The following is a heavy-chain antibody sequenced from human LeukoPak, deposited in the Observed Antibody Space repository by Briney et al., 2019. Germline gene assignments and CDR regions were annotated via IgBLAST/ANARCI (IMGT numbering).Heavy chain of an antibody. CDR1: GYTFISYD. V-gene: IGHV1-8*01. CDR3: ARGHNLAGYDY. Sequence: ASVKVSCKASGYTFISYDINWVRQASGQGLEWMGWMNPRSGNTGYAQKFQGRVTMTRDTSISTAYLELSSLRSEDTAVYYCARGHNLAGYDYWGQGTLVTVSS. CDR2: MNPRSGNT. D-gene: IGHD6-19*01. J-gene: IGHJ4*02.